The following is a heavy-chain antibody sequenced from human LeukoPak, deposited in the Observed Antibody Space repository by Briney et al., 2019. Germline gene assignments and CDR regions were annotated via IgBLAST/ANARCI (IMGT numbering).Heavy chain of an antibody. CDR2: INPNSGGT. J-gene: IGHJ4*02. V-gene: IGHV1-2*02. CDR3: ARDPADIVVVPAANPEYYFDY. D-gene: IGHD2-2*01. Sequence: ASVKVSCKASGYTFTSYGISWVRQAPGQGLEWMGWINPNSGGTNYAQKFQGRVTMTRDTSISTAYMELSRLRSDDTAVYYCARDPADIVVVPAANPEYYFDYWGQGTLVTVSS. CDR1: GYTFTSYG.